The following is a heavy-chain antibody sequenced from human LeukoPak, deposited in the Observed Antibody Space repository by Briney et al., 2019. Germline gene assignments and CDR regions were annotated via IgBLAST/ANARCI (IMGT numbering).Heavy chain of an antibody. CDR1: GFTFSSYA. CDR2: ISGSGGST. D-gene: IGHD5-18*01. CDR3: ARVTYSYGSDFDY. Sequence: GGSLRLSCAASGFTFSSYAMSWVRQAPGKGLEWVSAISGSGGSTYYADSVKGRFTISRDNAKNTLYLQMNSLRAEDTAVYYCARVTYSYGSDFDYWGQGTLVTVSS. J-gene: IGHJ4*02. V-gene: IGHV3-23*01.